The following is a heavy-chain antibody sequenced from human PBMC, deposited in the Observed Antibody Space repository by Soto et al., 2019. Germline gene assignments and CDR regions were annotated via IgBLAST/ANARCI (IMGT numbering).Heavy chain of an antibody. CDR2: ISGSGGST. CDR3: AKMLGYSGYDSFYY. CDR1: GFTFSSYA. J-gene: IGHJ4*02. Sequence: EVQLLESGGGFVQPGGSLRLSCAASGFTFSSYAMSWVRQAPGKGREWVSVISGSGGSTYYADSVKGRFTISRDNSQNTLNLQMNSLRAEDTAVYYCAKMLGYSGYDSFYYWGQGTLVTVSS. V-gene: IGHV3-23*01. D-gene: IGHD5-12*01.